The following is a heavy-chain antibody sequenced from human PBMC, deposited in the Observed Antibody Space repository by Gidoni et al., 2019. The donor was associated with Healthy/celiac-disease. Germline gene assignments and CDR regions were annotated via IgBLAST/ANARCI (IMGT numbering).Heavy chain of an antibody. CDR1: GWSFSASS. CDR3: ARGKRTTSIAARRYYGMDV. J-gene: IGHJ6*02. D-gene: IGHD6-6*01. V-gene: IGHV4-34*01. Sequence: QVQLQPWGAGLLTPSATLSLTCAVYGWSFSASSWSWIRQPPGKGLEWIGEINHSGSTKYNPSLKSRVTISVDTSNNQFSLKLSSVTAADTAVYYCARGKRTTSIAARRYYGMDVWGQGTTVTVSS. CDR2: INHSGST.